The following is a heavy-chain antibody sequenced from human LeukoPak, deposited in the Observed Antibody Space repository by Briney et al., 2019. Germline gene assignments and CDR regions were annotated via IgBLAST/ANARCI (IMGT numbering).Heavy chain of an antibody. Sequence: PGGSLRLSCAASGFTFSSYGMHWVRQAPGKGLEWVAVISYDGNNKYHADSVKGRFSISRDNSKNTLYLQMNSLRSEDTAVYYCAKVEYSSGWHGHFEYWGQGTLVTVSS. J-gene: IGHJ4*02. CDR2: ISYDGNNK. CDR3: AKVEYSSGWHGHFEY. V-gene: IGHV3-30*18. CDR1: GFTFSSYG. D-gene: IGHD6-19*01.